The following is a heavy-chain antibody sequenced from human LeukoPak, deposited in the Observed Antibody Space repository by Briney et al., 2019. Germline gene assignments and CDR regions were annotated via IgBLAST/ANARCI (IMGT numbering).Heavy chain of an antibody. CDR2: IRSSSSTI. CDR3: ARAGSHYCGSGSGFYFDY. D-gene: IGHD3-10*01. V-gene: IGHV3-48*02. J-gene: IGHJ4*02. CDR1: VFSFSSYS. Sequence: GGSLRLSCAASVFSFSSYSMNWVRQAPGKGLEWVSYIRSSSSTIYYADSVKGRFTISRDNAKNSLYLQMNSLRDEDTAVYYCARAGSHYCGSGSGFYFDYWGQGTLVTVSS.